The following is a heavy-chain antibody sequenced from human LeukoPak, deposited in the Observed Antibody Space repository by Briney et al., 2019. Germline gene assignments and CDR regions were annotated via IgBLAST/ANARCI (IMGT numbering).Heavy chain of an antibody. CDR1: GGSFSGYY. Sequence: PSETLSLTCAVYGGSFSGYYWSWIRQPPGKGLEWIGEINHSGSTNYNPSLKSRVTISVDTSKNQFSLKLSSVTAADTAVYYCARGLTIKIDYWGQGTLVTVSS. D-gene: IGHD5-24*01. J-gene: IGHJ4*02. V-gene: IGHV4-34*01. CDR2: INHSGST. CDR3: ARGLTIKIDY.